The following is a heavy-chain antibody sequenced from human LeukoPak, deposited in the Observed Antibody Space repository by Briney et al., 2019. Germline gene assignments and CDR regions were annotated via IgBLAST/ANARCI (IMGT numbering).Heavy chain of an antibody. Sequence: GGSLRLSCAASEFTFSSYWMNWARQAPGKGLEWVASINHNGNVNYYVDSVKGRFTISRDNAKNSLYLQMSNLRAEDTAVYYCARPYEQQLFRPTFDYWGQGTLVTVSS. CDR3: ARPYEQQLFRPTFDY. CDR1: EFTFSSYW. V-gene: IGHV3-7*03. J-gene: IGHJ4*02. D-gene: IGHD6-13*01. CDR2: INHNGNVN.